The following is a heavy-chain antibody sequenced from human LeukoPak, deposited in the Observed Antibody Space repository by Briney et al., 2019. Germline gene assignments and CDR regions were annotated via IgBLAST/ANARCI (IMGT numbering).Heavy chain of an antibody. Sequence: ASVKVSCKASGGTFSSYAISWVRQAPGQGLEWMGWINTNTGNPTYAQGFTGRFVFSLDTSVSTAYLQISSLKAEDTAVYYCAREGPTVDCSGGSCYPYLFYNWFDSWGQGTLVTVSS. CDR3: AREGPTVDCSGGSCYPYLFYNWFDS. J-gene: IGHJ5*01. D-gene: IGHD2-15*01. V-gene: IGHV7-4-1*02. CDR2: INTNTGNP. CDR1: GGTFSSYA.